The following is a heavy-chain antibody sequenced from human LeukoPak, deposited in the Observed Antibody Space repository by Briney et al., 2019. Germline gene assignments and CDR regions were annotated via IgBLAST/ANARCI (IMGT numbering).Heavy chain of an antibody. Sequence: SETLSLTCAVYGGSFSGYYWSWIRQPPGEGLEWIGEINHSGSTNYNPSLKSRVTISVDTSKNQFSLKLSSVTAADTAVYYCARDCVGAYYDFWSGYQYYFDYWGQGTLVTVSS. J-gene: IGHJ4*02. D-gene: IGHD3-3*01. V-gene: IGHV4-34*01. CDR1: GGSFSGYY. CDR2: INHSGST. CDR3: ARDCVGAYYDFWSGYQYYFDY.